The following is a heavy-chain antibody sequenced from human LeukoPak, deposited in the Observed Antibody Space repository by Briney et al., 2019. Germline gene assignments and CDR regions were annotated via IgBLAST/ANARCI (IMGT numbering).Heavy chain of an antibody. V-gene: IGHV4-59*01. J-gene: IGHJ5*02. CDR1: GGSISSYY. Sequence: PSETLSLTCTVSGGSISSYYWSWIRQPPGKGLEWIGYIYYGGSTNYNPSLKSRVTISVDTSKNQFSLKLTSVTAADTAVYYCARHYRTNHAEAGLQRDWFDPWGHGTLVTASS. D-gene: IGHD6-19*01. CDR3: ARHYRTNHAEAGLQRDWFDP. CDR2: IYYGGST.